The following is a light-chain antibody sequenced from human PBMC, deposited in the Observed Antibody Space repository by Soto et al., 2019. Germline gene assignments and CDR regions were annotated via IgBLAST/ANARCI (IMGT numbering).Light chain of an antibody. CDR3: CSYAGSSPYV. CDR2: EGS. CDR1: SSDVGSYNL. V-gene: IGLV2-23*01. J-gene: IGLJ1*01. Sequence: QSALTQPASVSGSPGQSITISCTGTSSDVGSYNLVSWYQHHPGKAPKLMIYEGSKWPSGVSNRFSGSKSGNTASLTISGLQAEDEAEYHCCSYAGSSPYVFGTGTKVTVL.